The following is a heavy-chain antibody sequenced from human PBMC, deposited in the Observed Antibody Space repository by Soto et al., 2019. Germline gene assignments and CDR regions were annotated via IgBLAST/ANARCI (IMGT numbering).Heavy chain of an antibody. D-gene: IGHD3-16*02. Sequence: QVHLVQSGTEVKKPGSSVKVSCKASGGTFSSSGFSWVRQAPGQGLEWMGMIVPSLDTTNYAQTFQARVTISADEVTSTAYMELRSVRAEDTAVYYCARWPQPRYTADPYAVDVWGQGTRVIVSS. CDR3: ARWPQPRYTADPYAVDV. CDR2: IVPSLDTT. J-gene: IGHJ6*02. V-gene: IGHV1-69*11. CDR1: GGTFSSSG.